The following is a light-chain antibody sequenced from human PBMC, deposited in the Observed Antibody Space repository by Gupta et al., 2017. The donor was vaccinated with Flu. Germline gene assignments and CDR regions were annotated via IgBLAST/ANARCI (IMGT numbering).Light chain of an antibody. Sequence: ISCSASSSNIVSNNVNWYQQLQATDPQLLIFRNNQRPSGVPDRFSGATTCTSASPVTSALEYEDEADYYCSEWDDRMTEPLVFGGGTKLTV. J-gene: IGLJ3*02. V-gene: IGLV1-44*01. CDR1: SSNIVSNN. CDR3: SEWDDRMTEPLV. CDR2: RNN.